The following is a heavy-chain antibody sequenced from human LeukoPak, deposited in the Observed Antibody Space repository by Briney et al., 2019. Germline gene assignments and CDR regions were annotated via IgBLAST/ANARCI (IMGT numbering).Heavy chain of an antibody. V-gene: IGHV7-4-1*02. J-gene: IGHJ5*02. CDR3: ARVASIPQYNWFDP. CDR1: GYTFTSYA. D-gene: IGHD6-6*01. Sequence: WASVKVSCKASGYTFTSYAMNWVRQAPGQGLEWMGWINTNTGNPTYAQGFTGRFVFSLDTSVSTAYLQISSLKAEDTAVYYCARVASIPQYNWFDPWGQGTLVTVSS. CDR2: INTNTGNP.